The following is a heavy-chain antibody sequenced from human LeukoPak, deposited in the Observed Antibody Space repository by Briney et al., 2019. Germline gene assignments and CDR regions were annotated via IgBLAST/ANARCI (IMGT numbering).Heavy chain of an antibody. Sequence: ASVKVSCKASGGTFSSYAISWVRQAPGQGLEWMGGIIPIFGTANYAQKFQGRVTITADESTSTAYMELSSLRSEDTAVYYCARGGIVATIPTFDYWGQGTLVTVSS. V-gene: IGHV1-69*13. CDR1: GGTFSSYA. D-gene: IGHD5-12*01. J-gene: IGHJ4*02. CDR2: IIPIFGTA. CDR3: ARGGIVATIPTFDY.